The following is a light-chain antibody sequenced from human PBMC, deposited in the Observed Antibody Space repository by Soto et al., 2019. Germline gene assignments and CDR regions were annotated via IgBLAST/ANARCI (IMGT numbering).Light chain of an antibody. V-gene: IGKV1-5*03. Sequence: DIQMTQSPSTLSASVGDRVTITCRASQSISSWLAWYQQKPGKAPKLLIYKASSLESGVPSRFSGSGSGTEFTLTISSLQPDEFATYYCQQYNSYSQTFGQGPRWIS. CDR3: QQYNSYSQT. CDR2: KAS. CDR1: QSISSW. J-gene: IGKJ2*01.